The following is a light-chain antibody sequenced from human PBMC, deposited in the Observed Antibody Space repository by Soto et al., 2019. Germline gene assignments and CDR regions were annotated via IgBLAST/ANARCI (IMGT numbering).Light chain of an antibody. CDR1: QGISSW. CDR3: QQSHSPPWT. J-gene: IGKJ1*01. V-gene: IGKV1-12*01. CDR2: AAS. Sequence: DIQMTQSPSSVSASVGDRVTITCRASQGISSWLAWYQQKPGKAPKLLIYAASSLQNGAPSRFSGSGSGTDFTLTIRSLQPEDFAAYYCQQSHSPPWTFGQGTKVDIK.